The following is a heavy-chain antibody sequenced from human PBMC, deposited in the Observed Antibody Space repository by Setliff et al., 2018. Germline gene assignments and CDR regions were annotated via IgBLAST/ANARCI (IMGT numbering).Heavy chain of an antibody. CDR2: IYHSGST. CDR3: ARLGGYGDYRTYYFDY. V-gene: IGHV4-38-2*01. CDR1: GYSISSGYY. D-gene: IGHD4-17*01. J-gene: IGHJ4*02. Sequence: SETLSLTCAVSGYSISSGYYWGWIRQPPGKGLEWIGSIYHSGSTYYNPSLKSRVTISVDTSKNQFSLKLSSVTAADTAVYYCARLGGYGDYRTYYFDYGGQGTLVTVSP.